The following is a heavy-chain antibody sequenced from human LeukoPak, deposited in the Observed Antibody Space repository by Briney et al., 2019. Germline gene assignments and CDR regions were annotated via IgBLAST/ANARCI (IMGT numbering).Heavy chain of an antibody. CDR1: GYTFTSYG. Sequence: GASVKVSCKASGYTFTSYGISWVRQAPGQGLEWMGWISAYNGNTNYAQKLQGRVTMTTDTSTSTAYMEASSLRSEDTAVYYCATRYCSSTSCYGFDYWGQGTLVTVSS. CDR3: ATRYCSSTSCYGFDY. V-gene: IGHV1-18*01. CDR2: ISAYNGNT. D-gene: IGHD2-2*01. J-gene: IGHJ4*02.